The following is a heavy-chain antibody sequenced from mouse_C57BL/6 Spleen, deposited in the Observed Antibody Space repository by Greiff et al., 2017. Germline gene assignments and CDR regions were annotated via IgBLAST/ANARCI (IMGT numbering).Heavy chain of an antibody. J-gene: IGHJ4*01. CDR3: ARSLYAMDD. Sequence: QVQLQQPGAELVMPGASVKLSCKASGYTFTSYWMHWVKQRPGQGLEWIGEIDPSDSYTNYNQKFKGKSTLTVDKSSSTAYMQLSSLTSEDSAVYYCARSLYAMDDWGQGTSVTVSS. V-gene: IGHV1-69*01. CDR1: GYTFTSYW. CDR2: IDPSDSYT.